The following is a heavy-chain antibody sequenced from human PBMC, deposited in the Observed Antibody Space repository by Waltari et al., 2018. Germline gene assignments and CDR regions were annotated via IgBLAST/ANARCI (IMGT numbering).Heavy chain of an antibody. J-gene: IGHJ4*01. Sequence: QVQLVQSGAEVKKPGASVKVSCKTSGYTFTAYYMHWVRQVPGQGLEWMGWINGNTGDRDYAQKCRGRVTMTRETSLTTVYMEMNRLTSGDTAVYYCAREDIVATKVFDDWGHGTLVTVSS. CDR1: GYTFTAYY. CDR3: AREDIVATKVFDD. D-gene: IGHD5-12*01. CDR2: INGNTGDR. V-gene: IGHV1-2*02.